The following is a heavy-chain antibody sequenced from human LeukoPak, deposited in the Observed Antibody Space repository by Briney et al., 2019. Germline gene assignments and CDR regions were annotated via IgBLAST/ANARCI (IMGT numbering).Heavy chain of an antibody. CDR1: GASINSYH. CDR3: AALHYFGHGATRT. CDR2: IYSSGRA. V-gene: IGHV4-4*07. J-gene: IGHJ5*02. Sequence: SETLSLTCSVSGASINSYHWSWIRQSAGKGLEWIGRIYSSGRADHNPSLENRVSMSVDTSRNELLLELDSVTAADTGVYYCAALHYFGHGATRTWGQGTLVTVSS. D-gene: IGHD2/OR15-2a*01.